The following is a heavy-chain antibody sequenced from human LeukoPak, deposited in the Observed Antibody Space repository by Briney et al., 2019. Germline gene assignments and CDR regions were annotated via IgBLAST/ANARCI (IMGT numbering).Heavy chain of an antibody. CDR3: ARVVGYYDSSGYYADY. CDR1: GYTFTSYY. D-gene: IGHD3-22*01. Sequence: ASVKVSCKASGYTFTSYYMHWVRQAPGQGLEWMGIINPSGGSTSYAQKFQGRVTMTRDMSTSTVYVELSSLRSEDTAVYYCARVVGYYDSSGYYADYWGQGTLVTVSS. V-gene: IGHV1-46*01. J-gene: IGHJ4*02. CDR2: INPSGGST.